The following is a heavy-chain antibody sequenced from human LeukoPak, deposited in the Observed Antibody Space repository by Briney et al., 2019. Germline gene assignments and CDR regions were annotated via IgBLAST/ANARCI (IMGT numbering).Heavy chain of an antibody. D-gene: IGHD2-2*01. J-gene: IGHJ5*02. CDR3: ARVWYQLLAGWFDP. Sequence: PSQTLPLTCTVSGGSISSGDYYWSWIRQPPGKGLEWIGYIYYSGSTYYNPSLKSRVTISVDTSMNQFSLKLSSVTAADTAVYYCARVWYQLLAGWFDPWGQGTLVTVSS. V-gene: IGHV4-30-4*08. CDR2: IYYSGST. CDR1: GGSISSGDYY.